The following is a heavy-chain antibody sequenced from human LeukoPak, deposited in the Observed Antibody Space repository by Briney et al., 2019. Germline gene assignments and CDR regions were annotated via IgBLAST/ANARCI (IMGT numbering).Heavy chain of an antibody. Sequence: SVTLSLTCTVSGYSISSGYYWGWIRQPPGKGLEWIGTFYHSGSTYYKSPLRSRVTISVDTSKNQFSLKLSSVTAADTAVYYCARGGIQLPFDYWGQGTLVTVSS. CDR1: GYSISSGYY. D-gene: IGHD5-18*01. CDR3: ARGGIQLPFDY. CDR2: FYHSGST. J-gene: IGHJ4*02. V-gene: IGHV4-38-2*02.